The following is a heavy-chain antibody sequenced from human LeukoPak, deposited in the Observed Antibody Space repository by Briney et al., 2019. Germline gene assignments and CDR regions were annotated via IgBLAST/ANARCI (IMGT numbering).Heavy chain of an antibody. CDR1: GYTFTSYA. Sequence: ASVKVSCKASGYTFTSYAMNWVRQAPGQGLEWMGWINTNTGNPTYAQGFTGRFVFSLDTSVSTAYLQISSLKAEDTAVYYCARAPIGTRGYCSGGSCYANKFDYWGQGTLVTVSS. V-gene: IGHV7-4-1*02. D-gene: IGHD2-15*01. CDR3: ARAPIGTRGYCSGGSCYANKFDY. J-gene: IGHJ4*02. CDR2: INTNTGNP.